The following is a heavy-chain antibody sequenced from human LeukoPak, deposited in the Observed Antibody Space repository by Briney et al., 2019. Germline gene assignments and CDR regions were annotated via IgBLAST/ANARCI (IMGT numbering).Heavy chain of an antibody. CDR2: ISSSSSYI. J-gene: IGHJ4*02. Sequence: PGGTLRLSCAASGFTLSSYEMNRVRQTPGKGLEWVSSISSSSSYIYYADSVKGRFTISRDNAKNSLYLQMNSLRAEDTAVYYCARGGQAKGYYDILTGYYTGWYFDYWGQGTLVTVSA. D-gene: IGHD3-9*01. CDR3: ARGGQAKGYYDILTGYYTGWYFDY. V-gene: IGHV3-21*01. CDR1: GFTLSSYE.